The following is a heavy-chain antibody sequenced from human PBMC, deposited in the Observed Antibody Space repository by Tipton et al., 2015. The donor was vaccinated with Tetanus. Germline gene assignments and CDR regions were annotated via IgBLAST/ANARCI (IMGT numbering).Heavy chain of an antibody. CDR1: GGSISSYY. D-gene: IGHD3-10*01. CDR2: IYYSGST. J-gene: IGHJ4*02. CDR3: ARIYRGPTDY. V-gene: IGHV4-59*12. Sequence: TLSLTCTVSGGSISSYYWSWIRQPPGKGLEWIGYIYYSGSTNYNPSLKSRVTISVDTSKNQFSLKLSSVTAADTAVYYCARIYRGPTDYWGQGTLVTVSS.